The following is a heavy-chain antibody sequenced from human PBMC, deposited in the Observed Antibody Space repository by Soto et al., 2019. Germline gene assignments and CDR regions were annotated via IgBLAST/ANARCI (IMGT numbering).Heavy chain of an antibody. CDR2: ISAYNGNT. V-gene: IGHV1-18*01. Sequence: ASVKVSCKASGYTFTSYGISWVRQAPGQGLEWMGWISAYNGNTNYAQKLQGRVTMTTGTSTSTAYMELRSLRSDDTAVYYCARGGNDSSGWYRYHYYYYGMDVWGQGTTVTVSS. CDR3: ARGGNDSSGWYRYHYYYYGMDV. J-gene: IGHJ6*02. CDR1: GYTFTSYG. D-gene: IGHD6-19*01.